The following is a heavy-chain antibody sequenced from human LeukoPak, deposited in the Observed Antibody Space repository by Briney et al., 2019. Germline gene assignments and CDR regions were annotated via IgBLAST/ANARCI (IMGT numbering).Heavy chain of an antibody. CDR1: GGSLSSSSYY. J-gene: IGHJ5*02. D-gene: IGHD1-26*01. CDR2: NCYSGST. Sequence: SETLSLTCTVSGGSLSSSSYYWGWLRQPPGKGLEWNGSNCYSGSTYSNPSLKSQVTISADKTQNQFSLKPSSVPGADMAYYLCARHWASGSYYNRYWFDPWGQGTLVTVSS. V-gene: IGHV4-39*01. CDR3: ARHWASGSYYNRYWFDP.